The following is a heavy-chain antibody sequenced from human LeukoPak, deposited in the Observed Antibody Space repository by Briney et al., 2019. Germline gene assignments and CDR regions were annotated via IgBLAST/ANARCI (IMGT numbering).Heavy chain of an antibody. Sequence: PGGSLRLSCAASGFTFNNYAMSWVRQAPGTGQEWVSAISDSGGYTYYADSVKGRFTISRDNSKHTLYLQMNSLRAEDTAVYYCARQDPYTSGWYPWGQGTLVTVSS. V-gene: IGHV3-23*01. D-gene: IGHD6-19*01. J-gene: IGHJ5*02. CDR1: GFTFNNYA. CDR2: ISDSGGYT. CDR3: ARQDPYTSGWYP.